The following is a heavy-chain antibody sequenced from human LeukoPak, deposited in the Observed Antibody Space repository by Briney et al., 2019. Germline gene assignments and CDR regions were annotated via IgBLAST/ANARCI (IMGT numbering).Heavy chain of an antibody. J-gene: IGHJ4*02. CDR3: AKASPYTSSWYDY. CDR2: ISGSGGST. D-gene: IGHD6-13*01. Sequence: GGSLRLSCGASGFTVRSNYMSWVRQAPGRGLEWVSGISGSGGSTYYADSVKGRFSISRDSSKNTLYLQMNSLRAEDTAVYYCAKASPYTSSWYDYWGQGTLVTVSS. V-gene: IGHV3-23*01. CDR1: GFTVRSNY.